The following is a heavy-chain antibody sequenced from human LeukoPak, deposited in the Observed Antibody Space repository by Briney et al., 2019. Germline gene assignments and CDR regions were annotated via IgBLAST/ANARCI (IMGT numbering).Heavy chain of an antibody. V-gene: IGHV3-30*02. Sequence: GGSLRLSCAASGFTFSSYGMHWVRQAPGKGLEWVAFIRYDGSNKYYADSVKGRFTISRDNSKNTLYLQMNSLRAEDTAVYYCAKDQDRFRGYSYVVDYCRQGTLVTVSS. J-gene: IGHJ4*02. CDR2: IRYDGSNK. CDR1: GFTFSSYG. D-gene: IGHD5-18*01. CDR3: AKDQDRFRGYSYVVDY.